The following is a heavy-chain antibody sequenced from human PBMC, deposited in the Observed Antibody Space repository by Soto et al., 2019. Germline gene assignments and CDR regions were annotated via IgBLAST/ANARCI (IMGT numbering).Heavy chain of an antibody. CDR3: ARPYYYDSPGYYRKQDAFDI. CDR2: INPNSGGT. V-gene: IGHV1-2*02. CDR1: GFTDYY. Sequence: ASVRVSCKASGFTDYYVHWVRQSPVQGLELMGWINPNSGGTDYAQKFQGRVTMTRDTSISTAYMELSRLRSDDTAVYYCARPYYYDSPGYYRKQDAFDIWGQGTIYTVSS. J-gene: IGHJ3*02. D-gene: IGHD3-22*01.